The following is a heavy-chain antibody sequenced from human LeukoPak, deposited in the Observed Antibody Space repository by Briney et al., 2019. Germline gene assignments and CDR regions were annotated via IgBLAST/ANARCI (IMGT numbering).Heavy chain of an antibody. CDR3: AVSISLMIVYFDT. CDR2: MNPNSGTT. D-gene: IGHD3-22*01. Sequence: ASVEVSCKTSGYTFSSYDVSWVRQATGQGLEWMGWMNPNSGTTGFAQKFQGRVSLTRGISRSTAYMELTNLRSEDTAVYYCAVSISLMIVYFDTWGQGALVTVSS. V-gene: IGHV1-8*01. CDR1: GYTFSSYD. J-gene: IGHJ4*02.